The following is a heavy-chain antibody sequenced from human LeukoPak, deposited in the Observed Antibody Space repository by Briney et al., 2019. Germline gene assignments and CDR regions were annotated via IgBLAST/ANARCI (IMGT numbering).Heavy chain of an antibody. V-gene: IGHV4-59*01. CDR3: ARSSKVDLPPPYYYYYYYMDV. Sequence: SETLSLTCTVSGGSISSYYWSWLRQPPGKGLEWLGFIYYSGSTNYNPSLKSRVTISVDTSKNQFSLKLSSVTAADTAVYYCARSSKVDLPPPYYYYYYYMDVWGKGTTVTVSS. J-gene: IGHJ6*03. D-gene: IGHD2-15*01. CDR1: GGSISSYY. CDR2: IYYSGST.